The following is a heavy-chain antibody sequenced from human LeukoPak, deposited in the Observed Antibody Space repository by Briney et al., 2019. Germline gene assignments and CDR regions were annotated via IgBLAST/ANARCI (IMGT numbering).Heavy chain of an antibody. Sequence: SETLSLTCIVSGGSISSSIYYWAWVRQPPGKGLEWIGTVFYNGATQYSPSLKSRVTISVDTSKNQFSLKLSSVTAADTAVYYCARELVVSTSEGYFDYWGQGTLVTVSS. CDR1: GGSISSSIYY. J-gene: IGHJ4*02. V-gene: IGHV4-39*07. CDR2: VFYNGAT. D-gene: IGHD2-2*01. CDR3: ARELVVSTSEGYFDY.